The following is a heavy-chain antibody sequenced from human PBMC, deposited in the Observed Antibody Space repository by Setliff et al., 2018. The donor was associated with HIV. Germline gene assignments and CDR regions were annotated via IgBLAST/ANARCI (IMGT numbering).Heavy chain of an antibody. CDR1: GGSFGGYY. Sequence: SETLSLTCAVYGGSFGGYYWSWIRQPPGKGLEWIGEINHSGSTNYNPSLKSRVTISVDTSRNQFSLKLSSVTAADTAVYYCARHRGAFRLDYWGQGTLVTVSS. CDR3: ARHRGAFRLDY. CDR2: INHSGST. V-gene: IGHV4-34*01. D-gene: IGHD3-16*01. J-gene: IGHJ4*02.